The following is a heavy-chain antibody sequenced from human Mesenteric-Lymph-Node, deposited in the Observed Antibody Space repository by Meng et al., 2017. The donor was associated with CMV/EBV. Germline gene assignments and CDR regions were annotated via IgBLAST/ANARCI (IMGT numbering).Heavy chain of an antibody. CDR2: VDNSGTQK. D-gene: IGHD2-21*01. Sequence: GESLKISCAASGFPGLTFSSYSMIWVRQAPGKGLEWVSIVDNSGTQKDYVDSVKGRFAISRDNAKNSLYLQMNSLRVEDTALYYCAREEINCGGDCYVYWGQGTLVTVSS. CDR1: GFPGLTFSSYS. V-gene: IGHV3-21*06. CDR3: AREEINCGGDCYVY. J-gene: IGHJ4*02.